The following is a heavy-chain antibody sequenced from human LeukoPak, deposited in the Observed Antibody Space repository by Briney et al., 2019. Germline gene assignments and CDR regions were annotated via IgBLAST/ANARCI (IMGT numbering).Heavy chain of an antibody. CDR1: GYTFTGYY. CDR2: INPNSGGT. D-gene: IGHD2-2*01. V-gene: IGHV1-2*02. Sequence: ASVKVSCKASGYTFTGYYMHWVRQAPGQGLEWMGWINPNSGGTNYAQKFQGRVTMTRDTSISTAYMELSRLRSDDTAVYYCASLYCSSTSCSTHHWGQGTLVTVSS. CDR3: ASLYCSSTSCSTHH. J-gene: IGHJ5*02.